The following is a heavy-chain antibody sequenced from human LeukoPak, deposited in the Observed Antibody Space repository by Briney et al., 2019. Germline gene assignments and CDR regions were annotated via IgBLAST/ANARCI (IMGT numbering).Heavy chain of an antibody. CDR3: ARGIAARFNWFDP. CDR1: GYTFTGYY. Sequence: ASVKVSCKASGYTFTGYYMHWVRQAPGQGLEWMGWINPNSGGTNYAQKFQGRVTMTRDTSISTAYMELSGLRSDDTAVFYCARGIAARFNWFDPWGQGTLVTVSS. CDR2: INPNSGGT. J-gene: IGHJ5*02. D-gene: IGHD6-25*01. V-gene: IGHV1-2*02.